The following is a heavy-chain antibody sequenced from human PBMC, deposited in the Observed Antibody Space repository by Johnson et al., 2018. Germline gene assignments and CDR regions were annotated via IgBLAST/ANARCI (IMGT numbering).Heavy chain of an antibody. J-gene: IGHJ6*02. CDR3: ARDGGSYSTNRCYGMDV. CDR2: IWYDGGNK. CDR1: GFTFISYG. D-gene: IGHD2-2*01. Sequence: QVQLQQSGGGVVQPGRSLRLSCTASGFTFISYGMHWVRQAPGNGLEWVAVIWYDGGNKYYADSVKGRFTISRDNSKNTLYLQMNSLRAGETAVYYCARDGGSYSTNRCYGMDVWGQGTTVTGSS. V-gene: IGHV3-33*01.